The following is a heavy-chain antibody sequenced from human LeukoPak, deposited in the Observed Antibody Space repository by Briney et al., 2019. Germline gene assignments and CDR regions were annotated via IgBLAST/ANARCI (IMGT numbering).Heavy chain of an antibody. CDR2: ISSSGSTI. CDR1: GFTFSSYS. Sequence: GGSLRLSCAASGFTFSSYSMNWVRQAPGKGLEWVSYISSSGSTIYYADSVKGRFTISRDNAKNSLYLQMNSLRAEDTAVYFCARTGYDIFDYWGQGTLVTVSS. V-gene: IGHV3-48*01. J-gene: IGHJ4*02. CDR3: ARTGYDIFDY. D-gene: IGHD5-12*01.